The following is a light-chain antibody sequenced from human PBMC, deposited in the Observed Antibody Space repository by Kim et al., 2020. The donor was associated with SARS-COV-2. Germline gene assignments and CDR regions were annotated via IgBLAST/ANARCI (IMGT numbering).Light chain of an antibody. V-gene: IGKV3-15*01. Sequence: VSPGERATLSCRAGQSISSNLAWYQQKPGQAPRLLIYGASTRATGIPARFSGRGSGTEFTLTISSLRSEDFAVYYCQQYNNWPQTFGQGTKVDIK. CDR3: QQYNNWPQT. CDR1: QSISSN. J-gene: IGKJ1*01. CDR2: GAS.